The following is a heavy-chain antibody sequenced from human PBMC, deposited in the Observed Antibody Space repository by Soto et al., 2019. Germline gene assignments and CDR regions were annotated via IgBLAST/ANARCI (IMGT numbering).Heavy chain of an antibody. Sequence: SETLSLTCTVSGGSISSYYWSWIRQPPGKGLEWIGYIYYSGSTNYNPSLKSRVTISVDTSKNQFSLKLSSVTAADTAVYYCARRSGYYPNEAFDPWGQGTLVTVSS. CDR2: IYYSGST. J-gene: IGHJ5*02. D-gene: IGHD3-3*01. V-gene: IGHV4-59*01. CDR1: GGSISSYY. CDR3: ARRSGYYPNEAFDP.